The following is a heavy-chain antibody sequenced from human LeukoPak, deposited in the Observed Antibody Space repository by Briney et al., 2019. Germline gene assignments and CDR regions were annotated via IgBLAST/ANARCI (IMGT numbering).Heavy chain of an antibody. V-gene: IGHV4-39*01. CDR3: ARLPDTSIAMIGVVNPSV. J-gene: IGHJ4*02. CDR2: IFYSGST. D-gene: IGHD3-22*01. Sequence: SETLSLTCTVSGGSISSSSCYWGWIRQPPGKGLEWIGSIFYSGSTYYNPSLKSRLTISVDTSKNQFSLKLSSVTAADTAVYYCARLPDTSIAMIGVVNPSVWGQGTLVTVSS. CDR1: GGSISSSSCY.